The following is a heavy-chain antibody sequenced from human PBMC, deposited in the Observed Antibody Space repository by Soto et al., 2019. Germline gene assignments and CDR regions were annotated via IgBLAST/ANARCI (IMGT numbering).Heavy chain of an antibody. V-gene: IGHV4-4*07. CDR2: IYTSGST. CDR3: ARDQSGSYLGEGPHNWYSDI. CDR1: GGSISSYY. D-gene: IGHD1-26*01. Sequence: SETLSLTCTVSGGSISSYYWSWIRQPAGKGLEWIGRIYTSGSTNYNPSLKSRVTMSVDTSKNQFSLKLSSVTAADTAVYYCARDQSGSYLGEGPHNWYSDIWGRGTLVTVSS. J-gene: IGHJ2*01.